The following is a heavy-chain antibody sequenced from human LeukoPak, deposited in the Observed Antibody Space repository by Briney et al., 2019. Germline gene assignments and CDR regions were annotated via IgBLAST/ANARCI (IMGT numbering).Heavy chain of an antibody. CDR2: IYYSGST. CDR3: ARRPEYYYGSGSYSEYYFDY. J-gene: IGHJ4*02. CDR1: GGSISSSSYY. D-gene: IGHD3-10*01. V-gene: IGHV4-39*01. Sequence: SETLSLTCTVSGGSISSSSYYWGWIRQPPGKGLEWIGSIYYSGSTYYNPSLKSRVTISVDTSKNQFSLKLSSVTAADTAVYYCARRPEYYYGSGSYSEYYFDYWGQGTLVTVPS.